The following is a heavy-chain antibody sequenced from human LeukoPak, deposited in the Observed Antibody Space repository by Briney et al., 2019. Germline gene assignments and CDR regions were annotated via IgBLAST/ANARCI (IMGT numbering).Heavy chain of an antibody. Sequence: SETLSLTCTVSGGSINSHYWSWIRQPPGKGLEWIGYISYTRNTNYNPPLKSRVTISVDTSKNQFSLKLSSVTAADTAVYYCARAGYSSSWYDTFDIWGQGTMVTVSS. V-gene: IGHV4-59*08. CDR1: GGSINSHY. J-gene: IGHJ3*02. D-gene: IGHD6-13*01. CDR2: ISYTRNT. CDR3: ARAGYSSSWYDTFDI.